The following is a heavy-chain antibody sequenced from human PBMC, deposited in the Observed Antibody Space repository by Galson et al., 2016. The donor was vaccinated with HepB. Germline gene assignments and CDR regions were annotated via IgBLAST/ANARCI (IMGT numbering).Heavy chain of an antibody. CDR3: AKEGYETPAFDY. Sequence: SLRLSCAASGFIVSSNYMNWVRQAPGKGLEWVSYISSSGGTIHYADSVKGRFTISRDNAKNSVYLQVNSLRAEDTAVYYCAKEGYETPAFDYWGQGTLVTVSS. V-gene: IGHV3-11*01. J-gene: IGHJ4*02. CDR2: ISSSGGTI. D-gene: IGHD2-2*01. CDR1: GFIVSSNY.